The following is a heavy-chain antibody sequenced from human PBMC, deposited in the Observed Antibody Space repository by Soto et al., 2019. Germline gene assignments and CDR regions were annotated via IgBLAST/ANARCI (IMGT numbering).Heavy chain of an antibody. CDR1: GYSFIDYW. J-gene: IGHJ4*02. V-gene: IGHV5-51*03. CDR3: ARSLSLSDRWSFDY. CDR2: IHPSDFNI. Sequence: EVQLVPSGAEVKKPGESLKISCKGSGYSFIDYWIGWVRQMPGKGLEWMGFIHPSDFNIEYSPSFQGQVTISADKSINTAYLQWSSLKASDTAMYYCARSLSLSDRWSFDYWGQGSLVTVSS. D-gene: IGHD2-21*02.